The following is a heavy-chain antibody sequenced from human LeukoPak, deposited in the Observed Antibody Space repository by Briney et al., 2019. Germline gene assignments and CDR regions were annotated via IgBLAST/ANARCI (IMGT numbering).Heavy chain of an antibody. Sequence: PSETLSLTCTVSGGSISSYYWSWIRQTPGKGLEWIGYIYYSGSTNYNPSLKSRVTISVDTSKNQFSLKLSSVTAADTAVYYCARDGIWFGETYYYGMDVWGPGTTVTVSS. CDR1: GGSISSYY. CDR3: ARDGIWFGETYYYGMDV. J-gene: IGHJ6*02. CDR2: IYYSGST. V-gene: IGHV4-59*12. D-gene: IGHD3-10*01.